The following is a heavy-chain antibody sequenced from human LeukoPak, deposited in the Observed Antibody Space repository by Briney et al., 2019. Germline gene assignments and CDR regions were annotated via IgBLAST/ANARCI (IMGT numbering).Heavy chain of an antibody. CDR1: GGSISSSSYY. CDR3: ARQGFGVVQMDV. CDR2: IYSSGST. V-gene: IGHV4-39*01. J-gene: IGHJ6*04. Sequence: SETLSLTCTVSGGSISSSSYYWGWIRQPPGKGLEWIGSIYSSGSTYYKPSLKSRVTISVDTSKNQFSLKLSSVTAADTAVYYCARQGFGVVQMDVWGKGTTVTVSS. D-gene: IGHD3-3*01.